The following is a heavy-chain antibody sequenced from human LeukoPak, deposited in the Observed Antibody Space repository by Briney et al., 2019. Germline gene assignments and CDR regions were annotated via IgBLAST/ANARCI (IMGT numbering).Heavy chain of an antibody. Sequence: GGSLRLSCAASGFSFNRNAISWVRQAPGKGLEWVSTIGGSGDKTFYADSVKGRFTISRDNSKNMVHLQMNSLTGEDTALYYCVRRGDASSGWGDHDFWGQGALVTVSS. CDR3: VRRGDASSGWGDHDF. V-gene: IGHV3-23*01. J-gene: IGHJ4*02. CDR2: IGGSGDKT. D-gene: IGHD6-19*01. CDR1: GFSFNRNA.